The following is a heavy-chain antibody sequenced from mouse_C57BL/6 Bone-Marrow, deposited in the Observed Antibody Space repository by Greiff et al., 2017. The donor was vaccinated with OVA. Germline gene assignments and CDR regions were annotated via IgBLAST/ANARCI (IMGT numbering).Heavy chain of an antibody. J-gene: IGHJ3*01. V-gene: IGHV10-1*01. D-gene: IGHD3-2*02. CDR2: IRSKSNNYAS. Sequence: EVMLVESGGGLVQPKGSLKLSCAASGFSFNTYAMNWVRQAPGKGLEWVACIRSKSNNYASYYADSVQVRFTISIDGSESMLYLQMNMLKTEDTAMDNCVRHETAQASWFAYWGQGTLVTVSA. CDR3: VRHETAQASWFAY. CDR1: GFSFNTYA.